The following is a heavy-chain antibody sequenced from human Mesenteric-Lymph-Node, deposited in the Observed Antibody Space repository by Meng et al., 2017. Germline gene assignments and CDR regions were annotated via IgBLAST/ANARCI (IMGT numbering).Heavy chain of an antibody. CDR2: INPNSGGT. Sequence: ASVKVSCKASGYTFTGYYMHWVRQAPGQGLEWMGWINPNSGGTNYAQKFQGRVTMTRDTSISTAYMELSRLRSDDTAVYYCARGLYSSGWDPVDYWSQGTLVTVSS. V-gene: IGHV1-2*02. CDR3: ARGLYSSGWDPVDY. D-gene: IGHD6-19*01. CDR1: GYTFTGYY. J-gene: IGHJ4*02.